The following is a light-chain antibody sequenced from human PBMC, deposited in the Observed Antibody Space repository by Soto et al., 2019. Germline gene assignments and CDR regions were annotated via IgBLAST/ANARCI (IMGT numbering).Light chain of an antibody. V-gene: IGKV3-20*01. CDR3: QEYGTSRP. J-gene: IGKJ1*01. Sequence: EIVLTQSPGTLSLSPGERATLSCRASQSVSGSYLAWYQQKPGQAPRLLLYGASSRATGIPDRFSGSESGTDFTLTISRLEPEDLAVYYCQEYGTSRPFGQGTKVEIK. CDR2: GAS. CDR1: QSVSGSY.